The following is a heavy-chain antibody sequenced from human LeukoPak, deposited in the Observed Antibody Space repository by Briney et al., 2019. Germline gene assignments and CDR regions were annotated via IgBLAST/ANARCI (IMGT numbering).Heavy chain of an antibody. J-gene: IGHJ4*02. V-gene: IGHV4-34*01. Sequence: SETLSLTCAVYGGSFSGYYWSWIRQPPGKGLEWIGEINHSGSTNYNPSLRSRVTISVDTSKNQFSLKLSSVTAADTAVYYCARGGPRYCSGGSCYFGYWGQGTLVTVSS. CDR3: ARGGPRYCSGGSCYFGY. CDR2: INHSGST. D-gene: IGHD2-15*01. CDR1: GGSFSGYY.